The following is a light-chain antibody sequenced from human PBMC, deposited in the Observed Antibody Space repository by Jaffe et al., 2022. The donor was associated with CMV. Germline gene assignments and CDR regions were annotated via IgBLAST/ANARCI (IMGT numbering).Light chain of an antibody. CDR2: EVS. Sequence: QSALTQPPSASGSLGQSVTISCTGTSSDVGYYNYVSWYQQHPGKAPKLMIYEVSKRPSGVPDRFSGSKSGNTASLTVSGLQAEDEADYYCSSYAGSNNLVFGGGTKLTVL. CDR3: SSYAGSNNLV. CDR1: SSDVGYYNY. V-gene: IGLV2-8*01. J-gene: IGLJ2*01.